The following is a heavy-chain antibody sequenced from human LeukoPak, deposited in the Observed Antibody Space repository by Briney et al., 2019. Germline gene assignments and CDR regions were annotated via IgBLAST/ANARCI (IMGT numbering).Heavy chain of an antibody. J-gene: IGHJ6*02. CDR3: ARDTYCGGDCYLANYYGMDV. D-gene: IGHD2-21*02. CDR2: ISAYNGNT. V-gene: IGHV1-18*01. Sequence: GASVTVSCKASGYTFTSYGISWVRQAPGQGLEWMGWISAYNGNTNYAQKLQGRVTMTTDTSTSTAYMELRSLRSDDTAVYYCARDTYCGGDCYLANYYGMDVWGQGTTVTVFS. CDR1: GYTFTSYG.